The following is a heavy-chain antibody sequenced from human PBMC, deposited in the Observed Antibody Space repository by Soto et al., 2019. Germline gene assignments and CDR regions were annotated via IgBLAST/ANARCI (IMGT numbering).Heavy chain of an antibody. D-gene: IGHD5-18*01. CDR3: ARPLYSYGPMDV. CDR2: IYYSGST. CDR1: YGSRSRRCDY. V-gene: IGHV4-61*01. J-gene: IGHJ6*02. Sequence: SVVYGSRSRRCDYRNSKKQPPGKGLEWIGYIYYSGSTNYNPSLKSRVTISVDTSKNQFSLKLSSVTAADTAVYYCARPLYSYGPMDVWGQGTTVTVSS.